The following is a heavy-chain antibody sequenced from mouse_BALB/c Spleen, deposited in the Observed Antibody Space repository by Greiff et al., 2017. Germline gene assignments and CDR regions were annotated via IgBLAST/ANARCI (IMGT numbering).Heavy chain of an antibody. CDR3: ARSLRHAMDY. CDR1: GYSITSDYA. Sequence: EVKLVESGPGLVKPSQSLSLTCTVTGYSITSDYAWNWIRQFPGNKLEWMGYISYSGSTSYNPSLKSRISITRDTSKNQFFLQLNSVTTEDTATYYCARSLRHAMDYWGQGTLVTVSA. V-gene: IGHV3-2*02. D-gene: IGHD2-4*01. J-gene: IGHJ3*01. CDR2: ISYSGST.